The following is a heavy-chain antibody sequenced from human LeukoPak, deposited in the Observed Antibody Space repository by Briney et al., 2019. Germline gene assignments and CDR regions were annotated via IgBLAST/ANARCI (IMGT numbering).Heavy chain of an antibody. CDR1: GGSISRGDYY. CDR3: ALAYCGGDCYSGSDAFDI. CDR2: IYYSGST. J-gene: IGHJ3*02. V-gene: IGHV4-30-4*01. D-gene: IGHD2-21*02. Sequence: SSETLSLTCTVSGGSISRGDYYWSWLRQPPGKGLEWIGYIYYSGSTYYNPSLKSRVTISVDTSKNQFSLKLSSVTAADTAVYYCALAYCGGDCYSGSDAFDIWGQGTMVTVSS.